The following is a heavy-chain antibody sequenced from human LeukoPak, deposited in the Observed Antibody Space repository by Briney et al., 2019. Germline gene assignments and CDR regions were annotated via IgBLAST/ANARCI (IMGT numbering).Heavy chain of an antibody. V-gene: IGHV1-2*02. Sequence: ASVKASCEASGYTFTGYYMHWVRQAPGQGLEWMGWINPNSGGTNYAQKFQGRVTMTRDTSISTAYMELSRLRSDDTAVYYCARGPGWFGELLFWSDPWGQGTLVTVSS. J-gene: IGHJ5*02. CDR3: ARGPGWFGELLFWSDP. D-gene: IGHD3-10*01. CDR1: GYTFTGYY. CDR2: INPNSGGT.